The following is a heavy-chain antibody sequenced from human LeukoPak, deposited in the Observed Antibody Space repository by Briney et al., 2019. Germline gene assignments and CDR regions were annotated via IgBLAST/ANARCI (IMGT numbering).Heavy chain of an antibody. CDR1: GFTFSSYG. CDR3: ASPRYSYGVPTDY. J-gene: IGHJ4*02. CDR2: ISYDGSNK. Sequence: PGGSLRLSCAASGFTFSSYGMHWVRQAPGKGLEWVAVISYDGSNKYYADSVKGRFTISRDNSKNTLYLQMNSLRAEDTAVYYCASPRYSYGVPTDYWGQGTLVTVSS. V-gene: IGHV3-30*03. D-gene: IGHD5-24*01.